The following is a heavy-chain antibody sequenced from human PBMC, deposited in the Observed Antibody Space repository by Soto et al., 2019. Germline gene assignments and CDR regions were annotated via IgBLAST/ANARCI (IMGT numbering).Heavy chain of an antibody. V-gene: IGHV1-2*02. CDR3: ARVAHTAMARGGMDV. D-gene: IGHD5-18*01. Sequence: QVQLVQSGAEVKKPGASVKVSCKASGYTFPGYYMHWVRQAPGQGLEWMGWINPNSGGTNYAQKFQGRVTMTRDTSISTAYMELSRLRSDDTAVYYCARVAHTAMARGGMDVWGQGTTVTVSS. CDR2: INPNSGGT. J-gene: IGHJ6*02. CDR1: GYTFPGYY.